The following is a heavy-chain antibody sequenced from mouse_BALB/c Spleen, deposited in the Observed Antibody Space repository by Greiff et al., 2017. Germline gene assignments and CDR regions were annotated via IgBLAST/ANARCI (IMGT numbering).Heavy chain of an antibody. Sequence: VKLQESGPGLVAPSQSLSITCTVSGFSLTSYGVHWVRQPPGKGLEWLGVIWAGGSTNYNSALMSRLSISKDNSKSQVFLKMNSLQTDDTAMYYCARRDGSRGYFDYWGQGTTLTVSS. J-gene: IGHJ2*01. D-gene: IGHD1-1*01. V-gene: IGHV2-9*02. CDR1: GFSLTSYG. CDR2: IWAGGST. CDR3: ARRDGSRGYFDY.